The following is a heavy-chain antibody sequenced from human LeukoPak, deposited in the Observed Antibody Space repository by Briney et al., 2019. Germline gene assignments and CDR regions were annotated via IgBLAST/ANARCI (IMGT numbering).Heavy chain of an antibody. V-gene: IGHV3-7*01. D-gene: IGHD5-24*01. J-gene: IGHJ4*02. CDR1: GFTFSSYW. Sequence: GRSLRHSCAASGFTFSSYWMSWVRQAPGKGLEWVANIKQDGSEKYYVDSVKGRFTISRDNAKNSLYLQMNSLRAEDTAVYYCARDGGRRWLPWDYWGQGTLVTVSS. CDR2: IKQDGSEK. CDR3: ARDGGRRWLPWDY.